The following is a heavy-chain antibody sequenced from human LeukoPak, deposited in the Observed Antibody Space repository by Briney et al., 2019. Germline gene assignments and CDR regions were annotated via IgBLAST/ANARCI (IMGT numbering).Heavy chain of an antibody. D-gene: IGHD3-10*01. CDR3: AGGRQDTIVHSGAFDI. Sequence: GRSLRLSCAASGFTFSTYFMHWVRQAPGKGLEWVAVIASDGSHTFYVESVKGRFTISRDNSKNTLYLQMNSLRAEDTAVYFCAGGRQDTIVHSGAFDIWGQGTMVTVSS. CDR1: GFTFSTYF. V-gene: IGHV3-30-3*01. J-gene: IGHJ3*02. CDR2: IASDGSHT.